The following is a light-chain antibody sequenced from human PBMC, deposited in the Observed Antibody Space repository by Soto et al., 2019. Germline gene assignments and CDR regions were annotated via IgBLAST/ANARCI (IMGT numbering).Light chain of an antibody. V-gene: IGKV1-5*02. CDR1: ESISVW. CDR3: QQSKTKLWT. J-gene: IGKJ1*01. Sequence: DILMTQSPSTLSASVGDRVTIICRDSESISVWLAWYQQKPGKAPKLLIYEASILESGVPSRFSGTGSGTEFTLTIRSLQPNDFATYYCQQSKTKLWTFGQGTRVEV. CDR2: EAS.